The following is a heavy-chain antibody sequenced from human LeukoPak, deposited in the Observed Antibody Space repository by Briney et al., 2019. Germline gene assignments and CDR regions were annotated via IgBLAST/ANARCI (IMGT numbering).Heavy chain of an antibody. J-gene: IGHJ4*01. CDR3: ARVKSAYFDY. V-gene: IGHV3-53*01. CDR1: GFTVSSNY. Sequence: SGGSLRLSCAASGFTVSSNYMSWVRQAPGKGLEWVSVIYSGGSTYYADSVEGRFTISRDNSKNTLYLQMNSLRAEDTAVYYCARVKSAYFDYWGQEPWSPSPQ. CDR2: IYSGGST.